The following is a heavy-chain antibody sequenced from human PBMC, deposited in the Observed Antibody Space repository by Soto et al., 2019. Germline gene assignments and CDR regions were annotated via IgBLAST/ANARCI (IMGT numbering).Heavy chain of an antibody. CDR2: VNHSGST. D-gene: IGHD3-9*01. CDR1: GGSFSGYY. Sequence: SETLSLTCAVYGGSFSGYYWSWIRQPPGKGLEWIGEVNHSGSTNYNPSLKSRVTISVDTSKNQFSLKLSSVTAADTAVYYCARGGLRYFDWTQHNWFDPWGQGTLVTVSS. V-gene: IGHV4-34*01. CDR3: ARGGLRYFDWTQHNWFDP. J-gene: IGHJ5*02.